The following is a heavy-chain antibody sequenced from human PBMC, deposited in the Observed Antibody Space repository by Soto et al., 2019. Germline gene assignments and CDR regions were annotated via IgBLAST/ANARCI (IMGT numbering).Heavy chain of an antibody. CDR2: MNPNSGNT. CDR1: GYTFTSYD. Sequence: QVQLVQSGAEVKKPGASVKVSCKASGYTFTSYDINWVRQATGQGLEWMGWMNPNSGNTGYAQKFQGRVTMTRNISISTAYMELSSLRSEDTAVYYCARLGLHPINPYYYYYMDVWGKGTTVTVSS. CDR3: ARLGLHPINPYYYYYMDV. V-gene: IGHV1-8*01. D-gene: IGHD4-4*01. J-gene: IGHJ6*03.